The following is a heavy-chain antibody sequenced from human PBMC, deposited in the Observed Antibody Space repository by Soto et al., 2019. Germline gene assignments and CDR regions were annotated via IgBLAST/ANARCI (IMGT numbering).Heavy chain of an antibody. V-gene: IGHV3-30*18. CDR1: GFTFSSSG. J-gene: IGHJ4*02. CDR3: AKSPPAVAGYFDY. D-gene: IGHD6-19*01. CDR2: TSYDGSNG. Sequence: QVQLVESGGGVVQPGRSLRLSCVASGFTFSSSGMHWVRQAPGKGLEWVAVTSYDGSNGYYADSVRGRFTISRDNSKNTLYLQMNSLRAEDTAVYCCAKSPPAVAGYFDYWGQGTLVTVSS.